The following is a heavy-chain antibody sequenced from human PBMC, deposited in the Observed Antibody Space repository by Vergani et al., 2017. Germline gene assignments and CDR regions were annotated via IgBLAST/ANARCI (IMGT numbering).Heavy chain of an antibody. CDR3: ARLPGSWLYYFDY. CDR2: IYHSGST. Sequence: QVQLQESGPGLVKPSETLSLTCAVSGYSISSAYYWGWIRQPPGKGLEWIGSIYHSGSTYNNPSLKSRVTISVDTSKNHFSLKLSSVTAADTAVYYCARLPGSWLYYFDYWGQGTLVTVSS. CDR1: GYSISSAYY. J-gene: IGHJ4*02. V-gene: IGHV4-38-2*01. D-gene: IGHD6-13*01.